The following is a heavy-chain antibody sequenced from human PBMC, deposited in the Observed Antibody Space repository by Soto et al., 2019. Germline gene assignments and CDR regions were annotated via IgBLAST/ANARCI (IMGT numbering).Heavy chain of an antibody. CDR3: AHSHGGYDHDAFDI. Sequence: ASVKVSCKASGYTFTSYGISWVRQAPGQGLEWMGWISAYNGNTNYAQKLQGRVTMTTDTSTSTAYMELRSLRSDDTAVYYCAHSHGGYDHDAFDIWGQGTMVTVSS. D-gene: IGHD5-12*01. CDR1: GYTFTSYG. V-gene: IGHV1-18*01. CDR2: ISAYNGNT. J-gene: IGHJ3*02.